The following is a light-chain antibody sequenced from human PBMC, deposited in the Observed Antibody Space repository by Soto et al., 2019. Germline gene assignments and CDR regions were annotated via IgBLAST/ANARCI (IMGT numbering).Light chain of an antibody. V-gene: IGLV4-69*01. J-gene: IGLJ2*01. Sequence: QLVLTQSPSASASLGASVKLTCTLSSGHSSYAIAWHQQQPEKGPRYLMKLNSDGSHSTGVGIPDRFSGSSSGAERYLTISRLQAEDEAYYYCQTWGSGTVVFGGGTQLTVL. CDR1: SGHSSYA. CDR3: QTWGSGTVV. CDR2: LNSDGSH.